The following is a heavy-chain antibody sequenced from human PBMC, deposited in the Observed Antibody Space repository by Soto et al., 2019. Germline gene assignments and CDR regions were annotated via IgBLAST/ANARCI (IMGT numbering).Heavy chain of an antibody. CDR2: ISVGGNIR. Sequence: EMQLAEPGGGLVPPGGSLRLSCNASGLPLSTYEIHWVRQAQGKGLEWTSYISVGGNIRKYADCVDGRFSISRDNVANSRLLHLNRLSADDTAVYYCVKVKIRAASAASLDYWGKATLVIIS. CDR1: GLPLSTYE. J-gene: IGHJ4*02. V-gene: IGHV3-48*03. CDR3: VKVKIRAASAASLDY. D-gene: IGHD2-2*01.